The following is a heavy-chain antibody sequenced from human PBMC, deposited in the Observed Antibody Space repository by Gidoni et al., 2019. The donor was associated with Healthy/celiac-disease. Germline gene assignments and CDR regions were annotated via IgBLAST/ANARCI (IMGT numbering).Heavy chain of an antibody. D-gene: IGHD1-20*01. J-gene: IGHJ4*02. V-gene: IGHV3-30*18. CDR2: ISYDGSNK. Sequence: QVQLVESGGGVVQPGRSLRLSCAASGFTFSSYGMHWVRQAPGQGLEWVAVISYDGSNKYYADSVKGRFTISRDNSKNTLYLQLNSLRAEDTAVYYCAKDITGTTGDYWGQGTLVTVTS. CDR1: GFTFSSYG. CDR3: AKDITGTTGDY.